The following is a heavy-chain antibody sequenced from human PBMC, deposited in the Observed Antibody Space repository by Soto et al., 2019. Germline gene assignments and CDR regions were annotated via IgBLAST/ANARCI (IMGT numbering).Heavy chain of an antibody. CDR1: GGSISSYY. V-gene: IGHV4-59*08. Sequence: SETLSLTCTVSGGSISSYYWSWIRQPPGKGLEWIGYIYYSGSTNYNPSLKSRVTILVDTSKNQFSLKLSSVTSADTAVFYCAKHVFQMTRLFDPRGQGTLVTVSS. CDR3: AKHVFQMTRLFDP. CDR2: IYYSGST. J-gene: IGHJ5*02. D-gene: IGHD4-17*01.